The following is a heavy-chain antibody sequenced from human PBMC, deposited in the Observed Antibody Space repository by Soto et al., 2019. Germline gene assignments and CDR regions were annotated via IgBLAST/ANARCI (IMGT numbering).Heavy chain of an antibody. Sequence: QVQLVQSGAEVKKPGSSVKVSCKASGGTFSSYAISWVRQAPGQGLEWMGGIIPIFGTANYAQKFQGRVTITADESTSTAYMELSSLRSEDTAVYYCARGDLGGQCPYYDGMYVWGQGTTVTVSS. CDR1: GGTFSSYA. V-gene: IGHV1-69*12. J-gene: IGHJ6*02. CDR2: IIPIFGTA. CDR3: ARGDLGGQCPYYDGMYV. D-gene: IGHD6-19*01.